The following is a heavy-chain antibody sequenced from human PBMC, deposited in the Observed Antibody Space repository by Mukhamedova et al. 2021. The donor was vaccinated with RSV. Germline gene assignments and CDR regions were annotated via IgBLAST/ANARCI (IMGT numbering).Heavy chain of an antibody. CDR3: VRGLGRSFYGMDV. V-gene: IGHV1-2*05. Sequence: VRQAPGQGLEWMGRINPNSGGTNYAKKFQGRVNMTRDTSISTAYMELSRLRSDDTVVYYCVRGLGRSFYGMDVWGQGTTVTVSS. D-gene: IGHD1-26*01. CDR2: INPNSGGT. J-gene: IGHJ6*02.